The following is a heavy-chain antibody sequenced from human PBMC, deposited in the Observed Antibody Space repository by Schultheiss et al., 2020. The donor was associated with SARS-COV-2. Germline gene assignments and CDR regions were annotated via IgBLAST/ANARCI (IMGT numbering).Heavy chain of an antibody. J-gene: IGHJ3*02. Sequence: SQTLSLTCTVSGGSISSYYWSWIRQPPGKGLELIGYIYYSGSTNYNPSLKSRVTISVDTSKNQFSLKLSSVTAADTAVYYCAREDYGDAFDIWGQGTMVTVSS. D-gene: IGHD4-17*01. CDR2: IYYSGST. CDR1: GGSISSYY. CDR3: AREDYGDAFDI. V-gene: IGHV4-59*01.